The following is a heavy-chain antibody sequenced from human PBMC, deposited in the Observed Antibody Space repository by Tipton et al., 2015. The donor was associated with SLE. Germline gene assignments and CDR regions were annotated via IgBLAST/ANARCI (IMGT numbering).Heavy chain of an antibody. CDR2: TNHRGDT. Sequence: TLSLTCAVSGGSLTGHYWSWIRQPPGKGLEWIAGTNHRGDTNHNPSLKSRVTISVDTSKNQVSLKLASVTAADTAIYYCVRDQVPASGDYHARAFDIWGQGTMVTVSS. D-gene: IGHD4-17*01. CDR1: GGSLTGHY. V-gene: IGHV4-34*01. CDR3: VRDQVPASGDYHARAFDI. J-gene: IGHJ3*02.